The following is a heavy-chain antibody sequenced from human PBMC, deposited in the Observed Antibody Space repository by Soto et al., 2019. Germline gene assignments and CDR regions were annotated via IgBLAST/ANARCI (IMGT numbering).Heavy chain of an antibody. J-gene: IGHJ6*01. V-gene: IGHV1-18*01. Sequence: ASVKVSCKASGYTFTSYGISWVRQAPGQGLEWMGWISAYNGNTNYAQKLQGRVTMTTDTSTSTAYMELRSLRSDDTAVYYCARHPRITIFGAAAPTWPGMDVWGEGTTVTICS. D-gene: IGHD3-3*01. CDR1: GYTFTSYG. CDR2: ISAYNGNT. CDR3: ARHPRITIFGAAAPTWPGMDV.